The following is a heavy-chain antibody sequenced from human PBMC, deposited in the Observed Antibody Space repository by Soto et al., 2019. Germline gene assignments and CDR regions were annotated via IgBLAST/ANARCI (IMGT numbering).Heavy chain of an antibody. CDR3: ARDRFIAANYYYYMDV. CDR1: GFTFSSYS. J-gene: IGHJ6*03. D-gene: IGHD6-13*01. CDR2: ISSSSSYI. V-gene: IGHV3-21*01. Sequence: PGGSLRLSCAASGFTFSSYSMNWVRQAPGKGLEWVSSISSSSSYIYYADSVKGRFTISRDNAKNSLYLQMNSLRAEDTAVYYCARDRFIAANYYYYMDVWGKGTTVTVSS.